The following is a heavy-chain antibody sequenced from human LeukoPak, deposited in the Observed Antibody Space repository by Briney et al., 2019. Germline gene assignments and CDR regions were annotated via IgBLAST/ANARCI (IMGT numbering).Heavy chain of an antibody. CDR3: ARDNSVGDTAWWFDP. CDR1: GYTFTAYY. CDR2: INPSGSDT. Sequence: ASVKVSCKATGYTFTAYYMHWVRQARGQGLEWMGLINPSGSDTVYAQKFQGRVTMTRDMSTSTDYMELSSLRFDDTAVYYCARDNSVGDTAWWFDPWGQGTLVTVSS. V-gene: IGHV1-46*01. D-gene: IGHD1-26*01. J-gene: IGHJ5*02.